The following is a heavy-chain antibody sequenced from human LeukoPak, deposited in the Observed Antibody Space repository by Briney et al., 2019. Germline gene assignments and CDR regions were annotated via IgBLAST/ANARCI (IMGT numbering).Heavy chain of an antibody. CDR3: ARVNGDSGSYFDY. V-gene: IGHV1-46*01. J-gene: IGHJ4*02. D-gene: IGHD6-19*01. Sequence: ASVKVSCKASGYTFTNYYIHWVRQAPGQGLEWIGIINPSGGSTGYALKFQDRVTMTRDTSTSTLYMELSSLRSEDTAVYYCARVNGDSGSYFDYWGQGTLVTVSS. CDR1: GYTFTNYY. CDR2: INPSGGST.